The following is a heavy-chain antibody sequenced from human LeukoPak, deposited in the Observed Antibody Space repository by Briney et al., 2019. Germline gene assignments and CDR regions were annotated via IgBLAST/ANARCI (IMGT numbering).Heavy chain of an antibody. CDR1: GYTLTAYY. Sequence: ASMKASSKASGYTLTAYYLHWVRQAPGQGLEWMGRINPNSGGTTYAQKFQGRVTMTRDTSIGTAYMELSSLRSDDTAVYYCARPHYESSGLYVDAFDIWGQGTMVTVSS. CDR3: ARPHYESSGLYVDAFDI. D-gene: IGHD3-22*01. CDR2: INPNSGGT. V-gene: IGHV1-2*06. J-gene: IGHJ3*02.